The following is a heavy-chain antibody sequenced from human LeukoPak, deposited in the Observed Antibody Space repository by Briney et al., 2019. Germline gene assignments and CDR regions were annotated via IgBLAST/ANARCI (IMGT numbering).Heavy chain of an antibody. V-gene: IGHV3-48*04. J-gene: IGHJ4*02. CDR3: ARDRGGSYSAIDY. D-gene: IGHD2-15*01. CDR1: GFTFSSYS. Sequence: PWGSLRLSCAASGFTFSSYSLNWVRQAPGKGLEWVSFISSSSITIYYADSVKGRFTISRDNAEKSLYLQMNSLRAEDTAVYYCARDRGGSYSAIDYWGQGTLVTVSS. CDR2: ISSSSITI.